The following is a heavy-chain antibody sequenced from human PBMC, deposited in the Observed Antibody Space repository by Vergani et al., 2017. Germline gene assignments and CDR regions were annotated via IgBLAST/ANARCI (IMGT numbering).Heavy chain of an antibody. V-gene: IGHV3-21*01. CDR2: ISSSSSYI. CDR1: GFTFSSYS. J-gene: IGHJ4*02. Sequence: EVQLVESGGGLVKPGGSLRLFCAASGFTFSSYSMNWVRQAPGKGLEWVSSISSSSSYIYYADSVKGRFTISRDNAKNSLYLQMNSLRAEDTAVYYCARDGGGNGDFDYWGQGTLVTVSS. CDR3: ARDGGGNGDFDY. D-gene: IGHD4-23*01.